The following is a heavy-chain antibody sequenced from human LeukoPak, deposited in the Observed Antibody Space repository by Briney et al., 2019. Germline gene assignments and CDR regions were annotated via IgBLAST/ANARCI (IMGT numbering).Heavy chain of an antibody. Sequence: GESLKISCEASGYSFTSYWLAWVRQVPGRGLEWMGIIYCGDLDTRYSPSFQGQVTISVDRSIITAYLQWSSLKASDTAMYYCVGRGIVAAGDTFDIWGRGTMVTVSS. CDR3: VGRGIVAAGDTFDI. CDR1: GYSFTSYW. CDR2: IYCGDLDT. V-gene: IGHV5-51*01. J-gene: IGHJ3*02. D-gene: IGHD1-26*01.